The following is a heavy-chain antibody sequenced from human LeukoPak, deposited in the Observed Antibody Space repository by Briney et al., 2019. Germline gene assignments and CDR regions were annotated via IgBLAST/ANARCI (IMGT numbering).Heavy chain of an antibody. J-gene: IGHJ4*02. CDR1: GGSFSGYY. D-gene: IGHD4-11*01. CDR3: ARKKGLQYYFDY. Sequence: NPSETLSLTCAVYGGSFSGYYWSWIRQPPGKGLEWIGEINHSGSTNYNPSLKSRVTISVDTSNNQFSLKLSSVTAADTAVYYCARKKGLQYYFDYWGQGTLVTVSS. V-gene: IGHV4-34*01. CDR2: INHSGST.